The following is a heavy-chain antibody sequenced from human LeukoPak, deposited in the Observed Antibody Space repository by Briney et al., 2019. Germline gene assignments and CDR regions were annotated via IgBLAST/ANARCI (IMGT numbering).Heavy chain of an antibody. V-gene: IGHV3-30*18. CDR1: GFTFSSYG. D-gene: IGHD3-3*01. Sequence: GGSLRLSCAVSGFTFSSYGMHWVRQAPGKGLEWMAVISYDGTNKYYADSVKGRFTISRDNSKNTLYLQMNSLRAEDRDVYYCAKDLNYDFWSGLGNWGQGTLVTVSS. J-gene: IGHJ4*02. CDR3: AKDLNYDFWSGLGN. CDR2: ISYDGTNK.